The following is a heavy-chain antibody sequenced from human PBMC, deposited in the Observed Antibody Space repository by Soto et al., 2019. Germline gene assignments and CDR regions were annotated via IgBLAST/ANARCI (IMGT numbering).Heavy chain of an antibody. CDR3: AKVNYYGSGNYYNPFDY. CDR1: GFTFEDYA. D-gene: IGHD3-10*01. V-gene: IGHV3-9*01. Sequence: GGSLRLSCAASGFTFEDYAMHWVREVPGKGLEWVSGISWNSDNIGYADSVKGRFTISRDNAKNSLYLQMNSLRAEDTALYYCAKVNYYGSGNYYNPFDYWGQGTLVTVSS. J-gene: IGHJ4*02. CDR2: ISWNSDNI.